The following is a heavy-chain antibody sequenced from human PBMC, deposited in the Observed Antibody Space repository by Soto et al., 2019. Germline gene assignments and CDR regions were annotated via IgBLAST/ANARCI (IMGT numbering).Heavy chain of an antibody. CDR1: GYTFTSYA. V-gene: IGHV1-3*01. CDR3: ATGGAYCSGGGCYSSYYYYGADV. Sequence: ASVNVSCKASGYTFTSYAMHWVRQAPGQRLEWMGWINAGNGNTKYSQKFQGRVTITRDTSASTAYMELSSLRSEDTAVYYCATGGAYCSGGGCYSSYYYYGADVWGNGTTVNVSA. D-gene: IGHD2-15*01. J-gene: IGHJ6*04. CDR2: INAGNGNT.